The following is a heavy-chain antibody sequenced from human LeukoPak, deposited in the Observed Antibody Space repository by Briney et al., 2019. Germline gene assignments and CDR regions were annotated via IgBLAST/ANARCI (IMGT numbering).Heavy chain of an antibody. D-gene: IGHD5-18*01. Sequence: GASVKVSCKASGYTFTSYYMHWVRQAPGKGLKWLGLINPSGGSTSYAQKFQGRVTMTRDTSTSTVYMELGSLRSEDTAVYYCARDWVDTAMDPTSSFDYWGQGTLVTVSS. CDR1: GYTFTSYY. J-gene: IGHJ4*02. CDR3: ARDWVDTAMDPTSSFDY. CDR2: INPSGGST. V-gene: IGHV1-46*01.